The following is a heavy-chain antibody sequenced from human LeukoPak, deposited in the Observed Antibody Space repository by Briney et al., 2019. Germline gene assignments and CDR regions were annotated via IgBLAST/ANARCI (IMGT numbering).Heavy chain of an antibody. CDR1: GGSISSYY. V-gene: IGHV4-59*01. CDR2: IYYSGST. Sequence: PSETLSLTCTVSGGSISSYYWSWIRQPPGKGLEWIGYIYYSGSTNYNPSLKSRATISVDTSKNQFSLKLSSVTAADTAVYYCARGGYYDSSGYFDYWGQGTLVTVSS. D-gene: IGHD3-22*01. CDR3: ARGGYYDSSGYFDY. J-gene: IGHJ4*02.